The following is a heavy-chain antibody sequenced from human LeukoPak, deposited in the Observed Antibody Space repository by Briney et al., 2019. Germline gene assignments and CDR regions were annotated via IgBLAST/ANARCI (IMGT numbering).Heavy chain of an antibody. D-gene: IGHD6-13*01. CDR3: AKTGAAAGYFDY. CDR1: GFTFDDYA. V-gene: IGHV3-9*01. Sequence: GRSLRLSCAASGFTFDDYAMHWVRQAPGKGLEWVSGISWNSGSIGYADSVKGRFTISRENAKNSLYLQMNSLRAEDTALYYCAKTGAAAGYFDYWGQGTLVTVSS. CDR2: ISWNSGSI. J-gene: IGHJ4*02.